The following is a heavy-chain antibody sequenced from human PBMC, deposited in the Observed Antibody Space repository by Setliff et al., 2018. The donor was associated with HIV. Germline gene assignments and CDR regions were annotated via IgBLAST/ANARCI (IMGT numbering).Heavy chain of an antibody. CDR1: GGSFSAYH. V-gene: IGHV4-34*01. CDR3: ARGRDYTGSWFRPFYLDF. CDR2: INHSGST. D-gene: IGHD3-3*01. J-gene: IGHJ4*01. Sequence: SETLSLTCAVYGGSFSAYHWSWIRQTPGKGLEWLGEINHSGSTAYNLALESRVSMSIDTSKNQFSLKLTSVTAADTVIYYCARGRDYTGSWFRPFYLDFWGHGNLVTAPQ.